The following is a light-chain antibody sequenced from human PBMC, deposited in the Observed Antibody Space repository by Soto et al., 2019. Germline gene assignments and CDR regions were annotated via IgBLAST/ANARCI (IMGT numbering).Light chain of an antibody. CDR1: SSDVGGYNY. V-gene: IGLV2-14*01. CDR2: EVS. CDR3: SSYTSSSTYV. Sequence: QSALTQPASVSGSPGHSMTMSCPGTSSDVGGYNYVSWYQQHPGKAPKLMIYEVSNRPSGVSNRFSGSKSGNMASLTISGLQAEDEADYYCSSYTSSSTYVFGTGTKVTVL. J-gene: IGLJ1*01.